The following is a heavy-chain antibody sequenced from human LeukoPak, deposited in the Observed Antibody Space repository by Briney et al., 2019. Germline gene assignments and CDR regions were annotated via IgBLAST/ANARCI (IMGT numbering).Heavy chain of an antibody. CDR3: ARDNYLRYDSSGG. CDR2: INPSGGST. D-gene: IGHD3-22*01. Sequence: ASVKVSCKASGYTFTSYYMHWVRQAPGQGLEWMGIINPSGGSTSYAQKFQGRVTMTRDTSTSTVYMELSRLRSDDTAVYYCARDNYLRYDSSGGWGQGTLVTVSS. CDR1: GYTFTSYY. V-gene: IGHV1-46*01. J-gene: IGHJ4*02.